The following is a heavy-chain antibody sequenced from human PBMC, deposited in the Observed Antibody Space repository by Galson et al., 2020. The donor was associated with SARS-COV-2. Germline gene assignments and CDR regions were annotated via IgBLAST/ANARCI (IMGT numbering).Heavy chain of an antibody. Sequence: GGSLRLSCAASGFTFSSYAMHWVRQAPGKGLEWVAVISYDGSNKYYADSVKGRFTISRDNSKNTLYLQMNSLRAEDTAVYYCAREGAGSDYAVDYWGQGTLVTVSS. CDR3: AREGAGSDYAVDY. CDR1: GFTFSSYA. CDR2: ISYDGSNK. D-gene: IGHD2-21*02. V-gene: IGHV3-30*04. J-gene: IGHJ4*02.